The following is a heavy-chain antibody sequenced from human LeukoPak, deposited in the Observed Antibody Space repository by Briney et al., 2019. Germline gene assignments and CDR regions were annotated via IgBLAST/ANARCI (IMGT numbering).Heavy chain of an antibody. CDR3: ARGEPHYYYDSSGYYYP. CDR1: GGSFSGYY. Sequence: SETLSLTCAVYGGSFSGYYWSWIRQPPGKGLEWIGEINHSGSTNYNPSLKSRVTISVDTSKNQFSLKLSSVTAADTAVHYCARGEPHYYYDSSGYYYPWGQGTLVTVSS. V-gene: IGHV4-34*01. J-gene: IGHJ5*02. D-gene: IGHD3-22*01. CDR2: INHSGST.